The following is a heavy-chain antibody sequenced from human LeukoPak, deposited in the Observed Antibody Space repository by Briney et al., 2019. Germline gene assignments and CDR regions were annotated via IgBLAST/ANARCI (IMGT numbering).Heavy chain of an antibody. D-gene: IGHD3-10*01. CDR3: ARDPGSGYGFDI. CDR1: GFTFSSYA. CDR2: ISYDGTNK. V-gene: IGHV3-30*09. J-gene: IGHJ3*02. Sequence: GGSLRLSCAASGFTFSSYAMTWVRQAPGKGLEWVAVISYDGTNKDYTHSVKGRFAISRDNPKKTFHLQMNSLRPEDTAVYYCARDPGSGYGFDIWGRGTMVTVSS.